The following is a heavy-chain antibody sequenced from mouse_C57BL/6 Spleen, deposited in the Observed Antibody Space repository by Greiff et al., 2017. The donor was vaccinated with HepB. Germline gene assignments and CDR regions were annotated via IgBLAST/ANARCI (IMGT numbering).Heavy chain of an antibody. Sequence: EVKLVESGGGLVKPGGSLKLSCAASGFTFSDYGMHWVRQAPEKGLEWVAYISSGSSTIYYADTVKGRFTISRDNAKNTLFLQMTSLRSEDTAMYYCARLGSSYRYFDVWGTGTTVTVSS. D-gene: IGHD1-1*01. J-gene: IGHJ1*03. V-gene: IGHV5-17*01. CDR3: ARLGSSYRYFDV. CDR2: ISSGSSTI. CDR1: GFTFSDYG.